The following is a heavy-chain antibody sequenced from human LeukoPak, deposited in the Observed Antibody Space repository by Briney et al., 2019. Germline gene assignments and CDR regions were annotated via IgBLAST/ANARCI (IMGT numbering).Heavy chain of an antibody. Sequence: GASVKVSCKASGGTFSSYAISWVRQAPGQGLEWMGIISPSGGSTSYAREFQGRVTMTRDTSTSTASMELSSLRSDDTAVYYCARDQGSSSWNYYYGMDVWGQGTTVTVSS. J-gene: IGHJ6*02. CDR3: ARDQGSSSWNYYYGMDV. CDR1: GGTFSSYA. CDR2: ISPSGGST. D-gene: IGHD6-13*01. V-gene: IGHV1-46*01.